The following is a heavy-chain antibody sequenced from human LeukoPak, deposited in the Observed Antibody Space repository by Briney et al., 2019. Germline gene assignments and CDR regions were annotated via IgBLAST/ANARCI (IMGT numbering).Heavy chain of an antibody. CDR3: VKSGGYGLIDY. V-gene: IGHV4-39*01. D-gene: IGHD1-26*01. J-gene: IGHJ4*02. CDR2: IYSSGST. CDR1: GATISGSGYY. Sequence: SETLSLTCTVSGATISGSGYYWGWIRQPPGKGLEWIGNIYSSGSTYYNASLQSRVTISIDTSKNQFSLRLSSVTAADTAMYYCVKSGGYGLIDYWGQGTRVTVSS.